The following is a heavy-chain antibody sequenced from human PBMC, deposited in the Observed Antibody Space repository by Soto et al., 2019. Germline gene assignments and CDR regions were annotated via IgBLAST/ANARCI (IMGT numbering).Heavy chain of an antibody. Sequence: SETLSLTCAVYGGSFSGYYWSWIRQPPGKGLEWIGEINHSGSTNYNPSLKSRVTISVDTSKNQFSLKLSSVTAADTAVYYCARRYGGNLDYWGQGILVT. J-gene: IGHJ4*02. CDR1: GGSFSGYY. CDR3: ARRYGGNLDY. V-gene: IGHV4-34*01. D-gene: IGHD1-26*01. CDR2: INHSGST.